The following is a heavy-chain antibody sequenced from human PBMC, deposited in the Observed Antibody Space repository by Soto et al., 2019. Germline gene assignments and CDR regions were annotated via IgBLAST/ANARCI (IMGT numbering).Heavy chain of an antibody. D-gene: IGHD3-22*01. CDR2: IKPDGSEK. V-gene: IGHV3-7*01. CDR3: ARDYEFGFDI. J-gene: IGHJ3*02. Sequence: EVQLVESGGGLVQPGGSLRLSCEASAFTLSSYWMSWVRQAPGKGLEWVANIKPDGSEKYYVDSVKGRFTISRDNTKNSLYLQMSTLRPEDTAIYYCARDYEFGFDIWGQGTLVTVCS. CDR1: AFTLSSYW.